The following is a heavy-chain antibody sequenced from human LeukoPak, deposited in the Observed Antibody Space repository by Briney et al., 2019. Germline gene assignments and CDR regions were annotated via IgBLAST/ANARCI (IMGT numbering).Heavy chain of an antibody. CDR1: GFTFSGYA. V-gene: IGHV3-23*01. Sequence: GGSLRLSCAASGFTFSGYAMSWVRQAPGKGLEWVSAISGSGGSTYYADSVKGRFTISRDNSKNTLYLQMNSLRAEDTAVYYCAKDRRGYNWNDVLGLDWFDHWGQGTLVTVSS. D-gene: IGHD1-20*01. CDR3: AKDRRGYNWNDVLGLDWFDH. J-gene: IGHJ5*02. CDR2: ISGSGGST.